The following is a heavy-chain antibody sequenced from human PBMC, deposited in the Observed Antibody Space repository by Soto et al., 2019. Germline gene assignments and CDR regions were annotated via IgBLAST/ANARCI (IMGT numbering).Heavy chain of an antibody. Sequence: SETLSLTCAVYGGSFSGYYWSWIRQPPGKGLEWIGEINHSGSTNYNPSLKSRVTISVDTSKNQFSLKLSSVTAADTAVYYCARVGGTDIVVVVAANHYYYYMDVWGKGTTVTVSS. CDR3: ARVGGTDIVVVVAANHYYYYMDV. CDR2: INHSGST. J-gene: IGHJ6*03. CDR1: GGSFSGYY. D-gene: IGHD2-15*01. V-gene: IGHV4-34*01.